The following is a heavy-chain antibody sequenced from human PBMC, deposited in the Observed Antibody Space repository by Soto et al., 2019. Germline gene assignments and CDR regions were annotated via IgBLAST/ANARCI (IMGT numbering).Heavy chain of an antibody. CDR1: GFSVSSNY. CDR3: AGMRGTDYWFDP. V-gene: IGHV3-53*01. CDR2: IYIGTTT. Sequence: EVQLVESGGGLIQPGGSLRLTCAASGFSVSSNYMSWVRQAPGKGLEWVSAIYIGTTTYYADSVKGRFTISKDNLRNTLDLQMSSLRADDTAVYYCAGMRGTDYWFDPWGQGTLVTVSS. J-gene: IGHJ5*02.